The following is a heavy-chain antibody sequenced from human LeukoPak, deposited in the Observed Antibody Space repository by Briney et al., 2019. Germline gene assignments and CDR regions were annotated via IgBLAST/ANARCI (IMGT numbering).Heavy chain of an antibody. CDR1: GFTFDDYA. CDR3: AKEKHPLLTSGDSSGYYPLFDY. V-gene: IGHV3-9*01. J-gene: IGHJ4*02. CDR2: ISWNSGSI. D-gene: IGHD3-22*01. Sequence: GGSLRLSCAASGFTFDDYAMHWVRQAPGKGLEWVSGISWNSGSIGYADSVKGRFTISRDNAKNSLYLQMNSLRAEDTALYYCAKEKHPLLTSGDSSGYYPLFDYWGQGTLVTVSS.